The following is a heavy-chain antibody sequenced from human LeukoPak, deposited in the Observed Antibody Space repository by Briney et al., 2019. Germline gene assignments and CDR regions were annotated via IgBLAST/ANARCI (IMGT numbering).Heavy chain of an antibody. V-gene: IGHV1-69*01. CDR3: ARVLANWFDP. CDR2: IIPVFGTA. J-gene: IGHJ5*02. D-gene: IGHD4/OR15-4a*01. CDR1: GGTFSSYA. Sequence: SVKVSCKASGGTFSSYAISWVRQAPGQGLEWMGGIIPVFGTANYAQKFQGRVTITADESTSTAYMELSSLRSEDTAVYYCARVLANWFDPWGQGTLVTVSS.